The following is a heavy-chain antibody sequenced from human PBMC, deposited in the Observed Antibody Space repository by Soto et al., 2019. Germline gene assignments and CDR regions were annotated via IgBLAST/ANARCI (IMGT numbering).Heavy chain of an antibody. D-gene: IGHD3-3*01. V-gene: IGHV3-21*01. CDR3: ARATRRYGVVITNGEAFDI. CDR1: GFTFSSYS. Sequence: PGGSLRLSCAASGFTFSSYSMNWVRQAPGKGLEWVSSISSSSSYIYYADSVKGRFTISRDNAKNSLYLQMNSLRAEDTAVYYCARATRRYGVVITNGEAFDIWGKGTMVTVS. J-gene: IGHJ3*02. CDR2: ISSSSSYI.